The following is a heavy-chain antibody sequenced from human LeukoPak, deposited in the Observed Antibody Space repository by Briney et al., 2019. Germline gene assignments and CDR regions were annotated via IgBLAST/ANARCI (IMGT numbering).Heavy chain of an antibody. CDR1: GGSFSGYY. Sequence: PSETLSLTCAVYGGSFSGYYWSWIRQPPGKGLEWIGEINHNGSTNYNPSLKSRVTISVDTSKNQFSLKLSSVTAADTAVYYCARGGIQLWFGYWGQGTLVTVSS. D-gene: IGHD5-18*01. V-gene: IGHV4-34*01. CDR2: INHNGST. CDR3: ARGGIQLWFGY. J-gene: IGHJ4*02.